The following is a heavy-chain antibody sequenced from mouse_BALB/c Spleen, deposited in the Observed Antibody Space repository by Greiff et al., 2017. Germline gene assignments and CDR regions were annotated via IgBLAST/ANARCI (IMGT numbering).Heavy chain of an antibody. J-gene: IGHJ2*01. V-gene: IGHV3-8*02. D-gene: IGHD1-1*01. CDR1: GDSITSGY. CDR2: ISYSGST. CDR3: ARYEPSYYYGSSYFDY. Sequence: VQLKESGPSLVKPSQTLSLTCSVTGDSITSGYWNWIRKFPGNKLEYMGYISYSGSTYYNPSLKSRISITRDTSKNQYYLQLNSVTTEDTATYYCARYEPSYYYGSSYFDYWGQGTTLTVSS.